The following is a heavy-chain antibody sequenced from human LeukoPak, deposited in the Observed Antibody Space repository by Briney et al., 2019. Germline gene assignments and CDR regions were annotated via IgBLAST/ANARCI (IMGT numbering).Heavy chain of an antibody. V-gene: IGHV3-66*01. Sequence: GGSLRLSCAASVITVSSYYMNWVRQAPGKGLEWVSVIYIGGTTYYADSVKGGFTVSRDDSKNTLYLHMNSLGAEDTAVYYCARTSASGYDRGSYYYGMDVWGQGTTVTVSS. J-gene: IGHJ6*02. CDR1: VITVSSYY. CDR2: IYIGGTT. D-gene: IGHD5-12*01. CDR3: ARTSASGYDRGSYYYGMDV.